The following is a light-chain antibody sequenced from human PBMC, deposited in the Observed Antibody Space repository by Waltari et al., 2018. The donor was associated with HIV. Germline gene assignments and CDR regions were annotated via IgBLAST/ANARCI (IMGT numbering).Light chain of an antibody. CDR2: GAS. CDR3: LQGYSSILT. Sequence: DIQVTQSPSSLSASVGDRVTIICRTSENINTFLNWFQQKPGKIPRLLIYGASRLESGVPSRFSGTGSGTDFSLTISGLHPEDFATYYCLQGYSSILTFGPGTKVEVK. V-gene: IGKV1-39*01. J-gene: IGKJ3*01. CDR1: ENINTF.